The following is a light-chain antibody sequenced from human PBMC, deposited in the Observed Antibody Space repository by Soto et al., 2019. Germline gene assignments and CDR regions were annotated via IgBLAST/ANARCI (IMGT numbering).Light chain of an antibody. Sequence: EIVLTQSPATLSLSPGERATLSCRASQSVSRYLIWYQQKPGQAPSLLIYDASNRATGIPARFSGSGSGTDFTLTISSLEPEDFAVYYCQHRSSWPITFGGGTKVEIK. V-gene: IGKV3-11*01. CDR1: QSVSRY. J-gene: IGKJ4*01. CDR2: DAS. CDR3: QHRSSWPIT.